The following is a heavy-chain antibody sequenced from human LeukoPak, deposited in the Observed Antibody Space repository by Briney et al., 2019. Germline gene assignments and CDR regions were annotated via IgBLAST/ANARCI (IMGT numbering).Heavy chain of an antibody. CDR1: GFSFSSYW. J-gene: IGHJ4*02. Sequence: PGGSLRLSCVASGFSFSSYWMHWVRQAPGKGLVWVSRISSGGGNTKYVDSVKGRFTISRDNGKNTLYLEMNSLRVEDTAVYYCARDQTQAGPTTVDHWGQGTQVTVSS. V-gene: IGHV3-74*01. CDR3: ARDQTQAGPTTVDH. D-gene: IGHD1-14*01. CDR2: ISSGGGNT.